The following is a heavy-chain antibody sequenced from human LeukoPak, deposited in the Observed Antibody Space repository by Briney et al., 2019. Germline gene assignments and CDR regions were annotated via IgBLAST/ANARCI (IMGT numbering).Heavy chain of an antibody. D-gene: IGHD3-22*01. V-gene: IGHV3-33*01. CDR1: GFTFSRYG. Sequence: GGSLRLSCAASGFTFSRYGMHWVRQAPGKGLEWVAVIWNDGSNKFYEDSVKGRFTISRDNSKNTLYLQMNSLRAEDTAVYYCARPKDYYDSSGHYLNWFDPWGQGTLVTVSS. CDR3: ARPKDYYDSSGHYLNWFDP. CDR2: IWNDGSNK. J-gene: IGHJ5*02.